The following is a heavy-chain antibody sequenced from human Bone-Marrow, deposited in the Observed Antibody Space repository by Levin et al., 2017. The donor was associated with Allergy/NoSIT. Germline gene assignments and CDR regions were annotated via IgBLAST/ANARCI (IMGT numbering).Heavy chain of an antibody. D-gene: IGHD3-22*01. CDR2: ISGYNGNT. CDR3: ARDPYYYDSSGYFSY. Sequence: ASVKVSCKASGYTFTDYGISWVRQAPGQGLEWMGWISGYNGNTNYAQNLQGRVTMTTDTSTSTAYMELRSLRSDDTAVYYCARDPYYYDSSGYFSYWGQGTLVTVSS. CDR1: GYTFTDYG. J-gene: IGHJ4*02. V-gene: IGHV1-18*01.